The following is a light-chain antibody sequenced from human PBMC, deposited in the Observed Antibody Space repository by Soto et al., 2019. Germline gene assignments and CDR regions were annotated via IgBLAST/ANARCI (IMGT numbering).Light chain of an antibody. CDR3: QQRSNWPPGSWT. J-gene: IGKJ1*01. Sequence: EIVFTQSPGTQSLSPGERATLSCRASQIFSSSFLAWYQQKPGQAPRLLIYGASSRATGIPARFSGSGSGTDFTLTISSLEPEDFAVYYCQQRSNWPPGSWTFGQGTKVDIK. V-gene: IGKV3D-20*02. CDR2: GAS. CDR1: QIFSSSF.